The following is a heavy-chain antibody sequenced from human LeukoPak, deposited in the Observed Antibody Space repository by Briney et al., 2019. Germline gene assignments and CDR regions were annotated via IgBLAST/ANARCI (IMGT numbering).Heavy chain of an antibody. V-gene: IGHV3-23*01. CDR1: GFTFSSYS. CDR2: ISGSGGST. D-gene: IGHD3-9*01. CDR3: AKKYDISTGPNYFDY. Sequence: PGGSLRLSCAASGFTFSSYSMNWVRQAPGKGLEWVSAISGSGGSTYYANSVKGRFTISRDNSKNTLYLQMNSLRAEDTAVYYCAKKYDISTGPNYFDYWGQGTLVTVSS. J-gene: IGHJ4*02.